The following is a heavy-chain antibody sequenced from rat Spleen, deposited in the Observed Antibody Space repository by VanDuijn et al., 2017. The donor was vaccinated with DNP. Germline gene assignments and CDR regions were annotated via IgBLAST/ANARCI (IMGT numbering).Heavy chain of an antibody. D-gene: IGHD1-11*01. J-gene: IGHJ4*01. CDR3: VREDRGVDA. CDR2: INKDSSTI. V-gene: IGHV4-2*01. CDR1: GFNFNNNW. Sequence: EVKLVESGGGLVQPGRSLKLSCAASGFNFNNNWMGWVRQAPGKGLERIGEINKDSSTINYNPSLKDKFTISRDKAQNTLYLQMSKLGSEDTAIYYCVREDRGVDAWGQGTSVTVSS.